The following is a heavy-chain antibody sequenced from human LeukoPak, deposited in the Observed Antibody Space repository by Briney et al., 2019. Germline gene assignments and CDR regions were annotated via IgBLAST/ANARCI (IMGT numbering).Heavy chain of an antibody. Sequence: GGSLRLSCAASGFTFSAYWMSWVRQAPGKGLEWVANIRQDGSDKYYVDSVKGRFTISRDNAKNSLYLQMNSLRAEDTAVYYCARGEYDFWSGPGGYYWGQGTLVTVSS. CDR1: GFTFSAYW. CDR3: ARGEYDFWSGPGGYY. J-gene: IGHJ4*02. V-gene: IGHV3-7*03. CDR2: IRQDGSDK. D-gene: IGHD3-3*01.